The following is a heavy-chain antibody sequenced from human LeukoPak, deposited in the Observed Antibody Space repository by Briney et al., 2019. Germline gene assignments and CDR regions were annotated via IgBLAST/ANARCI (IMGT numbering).Heavy chain of an antibody. V-gene: IGHV1-2*02. CDR2: INPNSGGT. D-gene: IGHD3-10*01. CDR3: ASAHGPMVRGVTYYFDC. Sequence: ASVKVSCTASRYTVTGYYMHSVRQAPGQERVGMGGINPNSGGTNYAQKFQGRVTMTRDTSTSTAYMELSRLRSDDTAVYYCASAHGPMVRGVTYYFDCWGQGTLVTVSS. CDR1: RYTVTGYY. J-gene: IGHJ4*02.